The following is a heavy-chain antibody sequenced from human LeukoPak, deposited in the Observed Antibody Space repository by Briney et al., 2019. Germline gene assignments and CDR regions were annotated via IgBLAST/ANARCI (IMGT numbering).Heavy chain of an antibody. CDR1: GFTFSSFA. D-gene: IGHD6-13*01. J-gene: IGHJ5*02. CDR3: ARASSSDSDVLDWFDP. V-gene: IGHV3-23*01. CDR2: VSSSGGRT. Sequence: GGSQRLSCAASGFTFSSFAMSWVRQAPGKGLEWVSLVSSSGGRTYYTDSVKGRFTISRDNSKNTLYLQMNTLRAEDTAVYYCARASSSDSDVLDWFDPWGQGTLVTVSS.